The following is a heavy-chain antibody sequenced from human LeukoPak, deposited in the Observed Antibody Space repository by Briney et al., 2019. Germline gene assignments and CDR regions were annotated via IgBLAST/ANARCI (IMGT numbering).Heavy chain of an antibody. CDR3: AKDPIWWNYFDY. Sequence: GGSLRLSCAASGFTFSRHGMHWVRQAPGKGLEWVAVISYDGSNKHYADSVKGRFTISRDNSKNTLYLQMNSLRAEDTAAYYCAKDPIWWNYFDYWGQGTLVTVSS. J-gene: IGHJ4*02. D-gene: IGHD2-8*02. V-gene: IGHV3-30*18. CDR2: ISYDGSNK. CDR1: GFTFSRHG.